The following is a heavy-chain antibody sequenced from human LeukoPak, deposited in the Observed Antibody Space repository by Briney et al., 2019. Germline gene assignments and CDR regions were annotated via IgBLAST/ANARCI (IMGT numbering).Heavy chain of an antibody. D-gene: IGHD2-21*02. CDR1: GGSFSGYY. J-gene: IGHJ6*03. CDR3: ARIYCGGDCRGYYYHYYMDV. Sequence: SETLSLTCAVYGGSFSGYYWSWIRQPPGKGLEWIGEINHSGSTNYSPSLKSRLIISVDTSKNQFSLMLSSVTAADTAVYYCARIYCGGDCRGYYYHYYMDVWGKGTTVTISS. V-gene: IGHV4-34*01. CDR2: INHSGST.